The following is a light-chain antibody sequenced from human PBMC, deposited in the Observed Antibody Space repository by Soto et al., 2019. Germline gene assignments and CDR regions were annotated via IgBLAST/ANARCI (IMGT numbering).Light chain of an antibody. CDR3: RSYTRRTTPSVV. V-gene: IGLV2-14*01. J-gene: IGLJ2*01. CDR1: SSDVGGYNY. Sequence: QSVLTQPASVSGSPGQSITISCTGTSSDVGGYNYVSWYQQHPGKAPKLMIYGVTNRPSGVSNRFSGSKSGNTASLTISGLKAEDEADYSCRSYTRRTTPSVVFGGGTQLTVL. CDR2: GVT.